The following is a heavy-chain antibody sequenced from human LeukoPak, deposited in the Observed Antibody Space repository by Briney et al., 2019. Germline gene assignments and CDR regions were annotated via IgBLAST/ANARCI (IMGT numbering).Heavy chain of an antibody. CDR1: GYSFTSYW. Sequence: GESLKISCKGSGYSFTSYWIGWVRQMPGKGLEWMGIIYPGDPDTRYSPSFQGQVTISADKSISTAYLQWSSLKASDTAMYYCARQAYYYDSSGYLSWFDPWGQGTLVTVSS. CDR2: IYPGDPDT. D-gene: IGHD3-22*01. J-gene: IGHJ5*02. V-gene: IGHV5-51*01. CDR3: ARQAYYYDSSGYLSWFDP.